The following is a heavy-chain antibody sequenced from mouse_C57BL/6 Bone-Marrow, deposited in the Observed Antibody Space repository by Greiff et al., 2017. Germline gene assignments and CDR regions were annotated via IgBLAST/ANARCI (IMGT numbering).Heavy chain of an antibody. J-gene: IGHJ1*03. Sequence: VQLQQSGPELVKPGASVKLSCKASGYTFTSYDINWVKQRPGQGLEWIGWIYPRDGSTKYNEKFKGKGTLTVDPSSSTAYMELHSLTSEDSAVYFCARDYGSSYWYFDVWGTGTTVTVSS. CDR3: ARDYGSSYWYFDV. CDR2: IYPRDGST. D-gene: IGHD1-1*01. CDR1: GYTFTSYD. V-gene: IGHV1-85*01.